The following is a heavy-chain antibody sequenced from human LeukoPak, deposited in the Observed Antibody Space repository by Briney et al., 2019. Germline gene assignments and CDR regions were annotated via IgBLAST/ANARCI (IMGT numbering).Heavy chain of an antibody. CDR1: GFTFSSYW. CDR2: INSDGSST. J-gene: IGHJ4*02. Sequence: GGSLRLSCAASGFTFSSYWMHWVRQAPGKGLVWVSRINSDGSSTSYADSVKGRFTISRDNSKNTLYLQMNSLRAEDTAVYYCARGYSSGWYNPYYFDYWGQGTLVTVSS. CDR3: ARGYSSGWYNPYYFDY. V-gene: IGHV3-74*01. D-gene: IGHD6-19*01.